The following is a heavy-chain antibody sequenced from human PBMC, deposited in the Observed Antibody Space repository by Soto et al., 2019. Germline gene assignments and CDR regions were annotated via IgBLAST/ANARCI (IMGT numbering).Heavy chain of an antibody. V-gene: IGHV1-24*01. J-gene: IGHJ5*02. D-gene: IGHD1-20*01. CDR1: GYTLTELS. Sequence: ASVKVSCKVSGYTLTELSMHWVRQAPGKGLEWMGGFDPEDGETIYAQKFQGRVTMTEDTSTDTAYMELSSLRSEDTAVYYCATVRIGYHWNGRANWFEPWGQGTLVTVSS. CDR2: FDPEDGET. CDR3: ATVRIGYHWNGRANWFEP.